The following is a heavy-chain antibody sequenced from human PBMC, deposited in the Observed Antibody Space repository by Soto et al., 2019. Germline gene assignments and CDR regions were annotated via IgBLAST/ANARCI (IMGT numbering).Heavy chain of an antibody. V-gene: IGHV3-30*18. CDR2: ISYDGSNK. J-gene: IGHJ4*02. Sequence: GGSLRLSCAASGFTFSSYGMHWVRQAPGKGLEWVAVISYDGSNKYYADSVKGRFTISRDNSKNTLYLQMNSLRAEDTAVYYCAKXYYRAIYGFLEWLLIDYWGPGTLVTVSS. CDR1: GFTFSSYG. CDR3: AKXYYRAIYGFLEWLLIDY. D-gene: IGHD3-3*01.